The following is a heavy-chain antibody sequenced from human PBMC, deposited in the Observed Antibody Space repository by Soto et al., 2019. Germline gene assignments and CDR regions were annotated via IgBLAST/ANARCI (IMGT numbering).Heavy chain of an antibody. V-gene: IGHV3-74*01. CDR1: GFTFSSYW. D-gene: IGHD2-21*01. J-gene: IGHJ6*01. CDR3: ASVWIAARGMDV. CDR2: INSDGSST. Sequence: EVQLVESGGGLVQPGGSLRLSCAASGFTFSSYWMHWVRQAPGKGLVWVSRINSDGSSTSYAESVKGLFTISRDNAKDTRYLQMNRLSAEDTAVYYCASVWIAARGMDVWGQGTTVTVSS.